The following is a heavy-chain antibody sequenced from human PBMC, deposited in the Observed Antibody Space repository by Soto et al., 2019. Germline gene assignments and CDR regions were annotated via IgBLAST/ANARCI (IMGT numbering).Heavy chain of an antibody. V-gene: IGHV3-74*01. J-gene: IGHJ4*02. Sequence: EVQLVESGGGLVQPGGSLRLSCAASGFTFSSYWMHWVRQAPGKGLVWVSRINSDGSSTSYADSVKGRFTISRDNAKNTLYLQRNSLRAEGTAVYYCASASTYYYFWRGYPEEKYYFDYRGEGTQVNVS. D-gene: IGHD3-3*01. CDR1: GFTFSSYW. CDR3: ASASTYYYFWRGYPEEKYYFDY. CDR2: INSDGSST.